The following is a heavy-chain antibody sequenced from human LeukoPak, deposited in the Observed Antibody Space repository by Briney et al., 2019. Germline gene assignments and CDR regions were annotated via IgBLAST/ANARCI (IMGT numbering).Heavy chain of an antibody. CDR2: INGSGKT. Sequence: SETLSLTCAVSGGSFSAFHWTWIRQPPGQGLEWIGEINGSGKTNYNPSLKSRVTISVDTSKNQFSLKLSSVTAADTAVYYCARDKSPYYYDSSGQNWFDPWGQGTLVTVSS. J-gene: IGHJ5*02. CDR1: GGSFSAFH. D-gene: IGHD3-22*01. CDR3: ARDKSPYYYDSSGQNWFDP. V-gene: IGHV4-34*01.